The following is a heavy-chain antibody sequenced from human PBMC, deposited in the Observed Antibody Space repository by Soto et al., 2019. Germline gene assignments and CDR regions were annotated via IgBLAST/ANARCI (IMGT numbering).Heavy chain of an antibody. CDR1: GFTFSSYA. CDR3: ATRSRYCSSTSCLFDP. J-gene: IGHJ5*02. CDR2: ISGSGGST. D-gene: IGHD2-2*01. V-gene: IGHV3-23*01. Sequence: GGSLTLSCAASGFTFSSYAMSWVRQAPGKGLEWVSAISGSGGSTYYADSVKGRFTISRDNSKNTLYLQMNSLRAEDTAVYYCATRSRYCSSTSCLFDPWGQGTLVTVS.